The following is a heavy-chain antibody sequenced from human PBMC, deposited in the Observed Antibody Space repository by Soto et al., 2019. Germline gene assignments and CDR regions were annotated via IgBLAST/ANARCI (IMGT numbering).Heavy chain of an antibody. V-gene: IGHV3-64D*08. J-gene: IGHJ6*02. D-gene: IGHD3-10*01. Sequence: QSGGSLRLSCSVSGFTFSSYAMHWVRQAPGKGLEYVSAIDSDGGSTYLADSVKGRFTISRDNFKNTLYLEMSSLRGVETVLYYCVKTRCAVRGLMGYYYGMDVWGQGAT. CDR1: GFTFSSYA. CDR2: IDSDGGST. CDR3: VKTRCAVRGLMGYYYGMDV.